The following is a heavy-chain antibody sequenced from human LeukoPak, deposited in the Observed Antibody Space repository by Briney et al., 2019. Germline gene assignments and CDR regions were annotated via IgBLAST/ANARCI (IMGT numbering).Heavy chain of an antibody. V-gene: IGHV3-23*01. Sequence: GGSLRLSCVVSGFTFSSQAMSWVRQAPGKGLEWIAGISESGDVTFHVDSVKGRFTISRDNSRNTLFLQMDSLRVEDTAVYYCAKTNLWDGDLYDAYDVWGQGAMVTVSS. CDR1: GFTFSSQA. CDR3: AKTNLWDGDLYDAYDV. D-gene: IGHD3-10*01. CDR2: ISESGDVT. J-gene: IGHJ3*01.